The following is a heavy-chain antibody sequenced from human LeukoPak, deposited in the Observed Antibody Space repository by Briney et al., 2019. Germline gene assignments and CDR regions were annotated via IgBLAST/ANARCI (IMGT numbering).Heavy chain of an antibody. D-gene: IGHD2-15*01. CDR2: INPNSGGT. J-gene: IGHJ5*02. CDR1: GYTFTGYY. Sequence: ASVKVSCKASGYTFTGYYMHWVRQAPGQGLEWMGWINPNSGGTNYAQKFQGRVTMTRDTSISTAYMELSRLRSDDTAVYYCARESASAQDDIVVGHWFDPWGQGTLVTVSS. V-gene: IGHV1-2*02. CDR3: ARESASAQDDIVVGHWFDP.